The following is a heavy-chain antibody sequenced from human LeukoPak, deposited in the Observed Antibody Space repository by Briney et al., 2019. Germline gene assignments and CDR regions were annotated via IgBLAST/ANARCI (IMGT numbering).Heavy chain of an antibody. V-gene: IGHV3-23*01. D-gene: IGHD3-3*01. CDR2: IIGSGGST. Sequence: PGGPLRLSCAASGFTFSSYDMSWVRQSPGEGLGWVSAIIGSGGSTYYADSVKGRFTISRDNSKNTLYLQMNSLRAEDTAVYYCAKDPIRFTIFGVSRVYFDYWGQGTLVTVSS. J-gene: IGHJ4*02. CDR3: AKDPIRFTIFGVSRVYFDY. CDR1: GFTFSSYD.